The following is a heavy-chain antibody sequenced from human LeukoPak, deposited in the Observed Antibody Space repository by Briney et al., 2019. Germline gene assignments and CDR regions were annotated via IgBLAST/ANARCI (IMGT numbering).Heavy chain of an antibody. V-gene: IGHV4-59*01. CDR3: ARDRSGSYYTFDV. CDR2: INHRGTT. J-gene: IGHJ3*01. D-gene: IGHD1-26*01. Sequence: SETLSLTCAVSGGSISSYYWSWVRQPPGKGLEWIGYINHRGTTKSNPSLKSRVTMSLDASESQVSLNLNSVTAADTAIYYCARDRSGSYYTFDVWGQGTVVTVSS. CDR1: GGSISSYY.